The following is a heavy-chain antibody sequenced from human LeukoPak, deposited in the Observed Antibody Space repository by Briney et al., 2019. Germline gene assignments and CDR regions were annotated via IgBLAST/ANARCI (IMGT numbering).Heavy chain of an antibody. D-gene: IGHD3-22*01. CDR1: GCTFTGYY. V-gene: IGHV1-2*02. J-gene: IGHJ4*02. CDR3: ARDHDSSGYPFDY. Sequence: ASVKVSCKASGCTFTGYYMHWVRQAPGQGLEWMGWINPNSGGTKYAQKFQGRVTMTRDTSISTAYMELSRLRSDEMAVYYCARDHDSSGYPFDYWGQGTLVTVSS. CDR2: INPNSGGT.